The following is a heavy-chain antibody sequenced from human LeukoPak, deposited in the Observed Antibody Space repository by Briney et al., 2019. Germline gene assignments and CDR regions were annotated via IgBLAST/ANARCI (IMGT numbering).Heavy chain of an antibody. V-gene: IGHV3-21*01. D-gene: IGHD2/OR15-2a*01. Sequence: GGSLRLSCAASGFTFSSYSMNWVRQAPGKGLEWVSSISSSSSYIYYADSVKGRFTISRDNAKNSLYLQMNSLRAEDTAVYYCARALSPGAFDIWGQGKMVTVSS. CDR3: ARALSPGAFDI. CDR2: ISSSSSYI. CDR1: GFTFSSYS. J-gene: IGHJ3*02.